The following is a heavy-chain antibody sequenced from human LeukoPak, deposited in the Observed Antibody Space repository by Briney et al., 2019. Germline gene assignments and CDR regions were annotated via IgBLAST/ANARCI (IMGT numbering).Heavy chain of an antibody. J-gene: IGHJ4*02. Sequence: SETLSLTCAVSGDSISSGTYSWTWIRQPPGKGLEWIGFISHSGSTYYNPSLKSRVTMSVDRSENQFSLKLGSVTAADTAVYYCASYSASGSYYNLWGQGTLVTVSS. D-gene: IGHD3-10*01. CDR1: GDSISSGTYS. CDR2: ISHSGST. CDR3: ASYSASGSYYNL. V-gene: IGHV4-30-2*01.